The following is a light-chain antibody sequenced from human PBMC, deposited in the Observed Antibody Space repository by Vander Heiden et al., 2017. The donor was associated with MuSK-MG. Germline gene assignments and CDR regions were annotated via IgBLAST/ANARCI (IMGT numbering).Light chain of an antibody. Sequence: DIQLTQSPSFLSSSVGDRVTMTWRARQAISGHLAWYQQKPGNAPNLLIHSVSTLQSGVPSRFSGSVSGTEFTLTITSLQPEDVATYYCQQLTGFSFTFGPGTKLDI. CDR1: QAISGH. J-gene: IGKJ3*01. CDR2: SVS. CDR3: QQLTGFSFT. V-gene: IGKV1-9*01.